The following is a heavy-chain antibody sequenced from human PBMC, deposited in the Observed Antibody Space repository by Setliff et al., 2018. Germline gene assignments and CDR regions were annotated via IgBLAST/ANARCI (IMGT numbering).Heavy chain of an antibody. V-gene: IGHV4-34*01. CDR2: INHSGTT. CDR1: GGSFSSFY. CDR3: ARESYYYYMDV. J-gene: IGHJ6*03. Sequence: SETLSLTCAVYGGSFSSFYWSWIRQPPGKGLEWIGEINHSGTTNYNPSLKSRVTISVDMSKNQFSLKLSSVTAADTAVYYCARESYYYYMDVWGKGTTVTVSS.